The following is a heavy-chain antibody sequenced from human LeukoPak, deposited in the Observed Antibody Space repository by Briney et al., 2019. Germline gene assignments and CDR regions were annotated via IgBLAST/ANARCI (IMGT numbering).Heavy chain of an antibody. J-gene: IGHJ2*01. CDR2: IWYDGSNK. CDR3: ARNRATMVRGVIPDWYFDL. V-gene: IGHV3-33*01. CDR1: GFTFSSYG. Sequence: GGSLRLSCAASGFTFSSYGMHWVRQAPGKGLEWVAVIWYDGSNKYYADSVKGRFTISRDNSKNTLYLQMNSLRAEDTAVYYCARNRATMVRGVIPDWYFDLWGRGTLVTVSS. D-gene: IGHD3-10*01.